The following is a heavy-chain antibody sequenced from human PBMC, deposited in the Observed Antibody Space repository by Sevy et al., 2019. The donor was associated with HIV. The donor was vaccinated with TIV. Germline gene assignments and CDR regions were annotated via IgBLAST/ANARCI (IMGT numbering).Heavy chain of an antibody. V-gene: IGHV1-2*02. CDR1: GHTSSDYY. J-gene: IGHJ4*02. D-gene: IGHD4-4*01. Sequence: ASVKVSCKASGHTSSDYYIQWVRQAPGQGLEWMGWLNSKCGATSYPQKFQGRVTMTSDTSISTAYMELSRLRSDDTAVYYCATEYSYDYWDQGTLVTVSS. CDR2: LNSKCGAT. CDR3: ATEYSYDY.